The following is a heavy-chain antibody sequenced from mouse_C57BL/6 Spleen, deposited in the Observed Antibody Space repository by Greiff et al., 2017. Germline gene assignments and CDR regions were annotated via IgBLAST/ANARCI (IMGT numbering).Heavy chain of an antibody. CDR3: SRTSYFDY. CDR2: IYPGSGST. V-gene: IGHV1-55*01. CDR1: GYTFTSYW. Sequence: QVQLQQPGAELVKPGASVKMSCKASGYTFTSYWITWVKQRPGQGLEWIGDIYPGSGSTNYNEKFKSKATQTVDKSSSTAYMKLSIPTSEYSAVYYCSRTSYFDYWGQGTTLTVSS. J-gene: IGHJ2*01.